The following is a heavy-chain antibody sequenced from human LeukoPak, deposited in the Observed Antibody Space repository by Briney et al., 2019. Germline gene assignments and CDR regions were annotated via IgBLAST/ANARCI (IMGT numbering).Heavy chain of an antibody. CDR3: ARIKDGYNPRHYYYYMDV. CDR2: IYYSGST. D-gene: IGHD5-24*01. V-gene: IGHV4-59*01. Sequence: DPSETLSLTCTVSGGSISSYYWSWIRQPPGKGLEWIGYIYYSGSTNYNPSLKSRVTISVDTSKNQFSLKLSSVTAADTAVYYCARIKDGYNPRHYYYYMDVWGKGTTVTISS. CDR1: GGSISSYY. J-gene: IGHJ6*03.